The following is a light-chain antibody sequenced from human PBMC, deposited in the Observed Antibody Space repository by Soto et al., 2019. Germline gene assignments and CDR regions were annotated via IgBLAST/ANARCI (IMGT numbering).Light chain of an antibody. Sequence: IVLTQYTGTLYLSPGERAKMFCRASQSVSSNLAWYQQKPGQAPRLLIYGASTRATGIPARFSGSGSGTEFTLTISSLQSEDFAVYYCQQYNNWPSITFGQGTRLEIK. V-gene: IGKV3-15*01. CDR3: QQYNNWPSIT. J-gene: IGKJ5*01. CDR1: QSVSSN. CDR2: GAS.